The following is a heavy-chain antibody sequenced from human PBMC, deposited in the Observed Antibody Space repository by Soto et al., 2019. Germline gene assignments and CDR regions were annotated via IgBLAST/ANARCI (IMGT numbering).Heavy chain of an antibody. D-gene: IGHD3-3*02. V-gene: IGHV4-4*02. CDR1: GGSISRSNW. CDR3: ARVLGNDAFDI. J-gene: IGHJ3*02. CDR2: IYHVGST. Sequence: SETLSLTCAVSGGSISRSNWWSWVRQPPGKGLEWIGEIYHVGSTNYNPSLKSRVTISVDKSKNQFSLKLSSVTAADMAVYYCARVLGNDAFDIWGQGTMVTVSS.